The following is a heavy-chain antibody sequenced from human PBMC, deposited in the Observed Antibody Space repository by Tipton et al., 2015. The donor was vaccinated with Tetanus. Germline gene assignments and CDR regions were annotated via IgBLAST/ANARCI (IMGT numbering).Heavy chain of an antibody. CDR1: GGSFSGYY. J-gene: IGHJ5*02. V-gene: IGHV4-34*01. D-gene: IGHD5-12*01. Sequence: TLSLTCAVYGGSFSGYYWSWIRQPPGKGLEWIGEINHSGSTNYNPSLKSRVTISVDTSKNQFSLKLSSVTAADTAVYYCASLGGGYSGSEEYQYNWFDPWGQGTLVTVSS. CDR2: INHSGST. CDR3: ASLGGGYSGSEEYQYNWFDP.